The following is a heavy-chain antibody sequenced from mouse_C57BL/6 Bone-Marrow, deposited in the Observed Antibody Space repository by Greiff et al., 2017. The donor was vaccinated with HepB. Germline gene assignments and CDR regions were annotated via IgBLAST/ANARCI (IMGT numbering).Heavy chain of an antibody. D-gene: IGHD1-1*01. CDR3: ATTVDWYFDV. Sequence: QVQLQQSGAELVRPGASVKLSCKASGYTFTDYYINWVKQRPGQGLEWIARIYPGSGNTYYNEKFKGKATLTAEKPSSTAYMQLSSLTSEDSAVYFCATTVDWYFDVWGTGTTVTVSS. V-gene: IGHV1-76*01. CDR2: IYPGSGNT. J-gene: IGHJ1*03. CDR1: GYTFTDYY.